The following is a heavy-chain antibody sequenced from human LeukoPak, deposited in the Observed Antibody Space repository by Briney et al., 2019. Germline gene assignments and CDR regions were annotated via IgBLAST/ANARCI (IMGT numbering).Heavy chain of an antibody. CDR3: ARGTRTLSDY. J-gene: IGHJ4*02. CDR1: GGSISSYY. CDR2: IYYSGST. V-gene: IGHV4-59*01. Sequence: PSETLSLTCTVSGGSISSYYWSWIRQPPGKGLEWIGYIYYSGSTNYNPSLKSRVTISVDTSKNQFSLKLGSVTAADTAVYYCARGTRTLSDYWGQGTLVTVSS. D-gene: IGHD1-7*01.